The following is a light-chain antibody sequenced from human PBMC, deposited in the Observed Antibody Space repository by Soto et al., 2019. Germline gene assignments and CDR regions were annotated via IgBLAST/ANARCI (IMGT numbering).Light chain of an antibody. CDR3: MQALQTPLT. V-gene: IGKV2-28*01. Sequence: EIVMTQSPLALSVTPGESASISCRSSQSLLHSNGNNYFDWYLQKPGQSPQLLIYLGSNRASGVXDXXSGSGSGTGFTLKISGVEAEDVGVYYCMQALQTPLTFGQGTRLEIK. CDR1: QSLLHSNGNNY. J-gene: IGKJ5*01. CDR2: LGS.